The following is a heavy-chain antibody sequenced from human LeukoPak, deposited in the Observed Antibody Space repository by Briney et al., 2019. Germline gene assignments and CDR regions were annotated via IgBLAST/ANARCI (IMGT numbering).Heavy chain of an antibody. J-gene: IGHJ4*02. Sequence: GSLRLSCAASGFTFSSYAMSWVRQAPGKGLEWVSAISGGGGSTYYADSAKGRFTISRDNSKNTLYLQMNSLRAEDTAVYYCAKDRGDYYDIFDYWGQGTLVTVSS. V-gene: IGHV3-23*01. CDR1: GFTFSSYA. D-gene: IGHD3-22*01. CDR3: AKDRGDYYDIFDY. CDR2: ISGGGGST.